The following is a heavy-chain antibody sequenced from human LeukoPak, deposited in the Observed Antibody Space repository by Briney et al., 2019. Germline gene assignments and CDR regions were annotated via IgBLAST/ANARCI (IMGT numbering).Heavy chain of an antibody. CDR2: INPKSGGT. CDR3: ARDRGGIAVAGRPPDY. V-gene: IGHV1-2*06. J-gene: IGHJ4*02. Sequence: ASVNVSCKASGYSFTGYYIHWVRQAPGQGLEWMGRINPKSGGTNYAQKFQGRVTMTRDTSISTAYMELSRLGSDDTAVYYCARDRGGIAVAGRPPDYWGQGTLVTVSS. CDR1: GYSFTGYY. D-gene: IGHD6-19*01.